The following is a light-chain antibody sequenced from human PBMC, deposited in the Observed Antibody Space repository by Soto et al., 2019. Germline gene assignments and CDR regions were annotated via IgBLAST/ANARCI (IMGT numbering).Light chain of an antibody. V-gene: IGLV1-51*01. CDR2: DNN. CDR3: GTWDSSLSAGVV. J-gene: IGLJ2*01. CDR1: SSNIGNNY. Sequence: QSVLTQPPSGSPAPGRKVTISCSGSSSNIGNNYVSWYQQLPGTAPKLLIYDNNKRPSGIPDRFSGSKSGTSATLGITGLQTGDEADYYCGTWDSSLSAGVVFGGGTKLTVL.